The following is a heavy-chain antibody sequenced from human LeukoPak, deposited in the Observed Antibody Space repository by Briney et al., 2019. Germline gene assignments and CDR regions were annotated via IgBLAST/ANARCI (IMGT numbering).Heavy chain of an antibody. V-gene: IGHV2-5*02. J-gene: IGHJ5*02. CDR2: INWDDQK. CDR1: GFSLTASGVG. CDR3: AHRRDSSGYQYRYWFAP. Sequence: SGPTLVNPTQTLTLTCTFSGFSLTASGVGVGWIRQPPGKALEWLALINWDDQKVYSPSLQSRLSITKDTSKNQVVLTMTNVDPVDTATYYCAHRRDSSGYQYRYWFAPWGQGTLVTVSS. D-gene: IGHD3-22*01.